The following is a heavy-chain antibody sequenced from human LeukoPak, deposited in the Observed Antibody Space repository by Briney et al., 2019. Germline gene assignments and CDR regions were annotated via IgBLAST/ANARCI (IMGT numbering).Heavy chain of an antibody. J-gene: IGHJ4*02. CDR2: MNPNSGNT. D-gene: IGHD6-19*01. CDR3: ARVPAGTGFDY. CDR1: GYTFTSYD. V-gene: IGHV1-8*01. Sequence: ASVKVSCKASGYTFTSYDINWVRQATGQGLERMGWMNPNSGNTGYAQKFQGRVTMTRNTSISTAYMELSSLRSEDTVVYYCARVPAGTGFDYWGQGTLVTVSS.